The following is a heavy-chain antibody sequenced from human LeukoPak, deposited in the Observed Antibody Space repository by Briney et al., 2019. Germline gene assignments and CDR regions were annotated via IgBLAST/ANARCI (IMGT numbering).Heavy chain of an antibody. D-gene: IGHD3-22*01. J-gene: IGHJ3*02. CDR2: ISYDGSNK. Sequence: GRSLRLSCAASGFTFSSYGMHWVRQAPGKGLEWVAVISYDGSNKYYADSVKGRFTISRDNSKNTLYLQMNSLRAEDTAVYYCAKDGYYYDSSAFDIWGQGTMVTVSS. CDR3: AKDGYYYDSSAFDI. V-gene: IGHV3-30*18. CDR1: GFTFSSYG.